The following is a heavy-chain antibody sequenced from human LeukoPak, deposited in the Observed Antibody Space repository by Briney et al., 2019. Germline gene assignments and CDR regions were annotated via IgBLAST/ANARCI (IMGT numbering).Heavy chain of an antibody. CDR3: GRGYCSGGSCYSFGMDV. D-gene: IGHD2-15*01. CDR1: GYTFTSYG. V-gene: IGHV1-18*04. J-gene: IGHJ6*04. Sequence: ASVKVSCKASGYTFTSYGISWVRQAPGQGLEWMGWISAYNGNTNYAQKLQGRVTMTTDTSTSTAYMELSSLRSEDTAVYYCGRGYCSGGSCYSFGMDVWGKGTTVTVSS. CDR2: ISAYNGNT.